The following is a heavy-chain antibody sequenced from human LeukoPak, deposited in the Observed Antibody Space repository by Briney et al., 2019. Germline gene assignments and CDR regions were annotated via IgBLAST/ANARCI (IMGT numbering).Heavy chain of an antibody. D-gene: IGHD2-15*01. V-gene: IGHV1-2*02. CDR3: AREYCSGGSCYQGDNWFDP. CDR2: INPNSGGT. CDR1: GYTFTGYY. Sequence: ASVTVSFTSSGYTFTGYYMHWVRQAPAQGREWMGWINPNSGGTNYAQKFQGRVTMTRDTSISTAYMELSRLRSDDTAVYYCAREYCSGGSCYQGDNWFDPWGQGTLVTVSS. J-gene: IGHJ5*02.